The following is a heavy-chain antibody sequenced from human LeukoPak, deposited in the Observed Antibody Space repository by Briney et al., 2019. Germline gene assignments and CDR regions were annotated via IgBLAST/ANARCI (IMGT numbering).Heavy chain of an antibody. D-gene: IGHD2-15*01. Sequence: GPSVNASCKASGYTFTGYYMHWVRQAPGQGLEWMGWINPNSGGTNYAQKFQGRNSMIRDTSISTAYMELSRLRSGDTAVYYCASRPDCSGGSCYYGWFDPWGQGTLVTVSS. CDR1: GYTFTGYY. CDR3: ASRPDCSGGSCYYGWFDP. CDR2: INPNSGGT. J-gene: IGHJ5*02. V-gene: IGHV1-2*02.